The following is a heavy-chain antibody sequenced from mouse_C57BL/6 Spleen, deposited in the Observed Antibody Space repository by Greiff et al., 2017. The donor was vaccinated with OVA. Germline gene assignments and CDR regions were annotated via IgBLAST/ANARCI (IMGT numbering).Heavy chain of an antibody. J-gene: IGHJ4*01. CDR1: GFSFNTYA. V-gene: IGHV10-1*01. Sequence: EVKLVESGGGLVQPKGSLKLSCAASGFSFNTYAMNWVRQAPGKGLEWVARIRSKSNNYATYYADSVKDRFTISRDDSESMLYLQMNNLKTEDTAMYYCVRHEDGYGGYYAMDYWGQGTSVTVSS. D-gene: IGHD2-2*01. CDR2: IRSKSNNYAT. CDR3: VRHEDGYGGYYAMDY.